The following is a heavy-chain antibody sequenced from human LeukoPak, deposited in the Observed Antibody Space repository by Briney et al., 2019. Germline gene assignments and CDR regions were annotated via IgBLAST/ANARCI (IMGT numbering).Heavy chain of an antibody. V-gene: IGHV3-7*01. CDR3: AREKYSSSWYGGNDY. Sequence: DSMKGRFTISRDNAKNSLYLQMNSLRAEDTAVYYCAREKYSSSWYGGNDYWGQGTLVTVSS. D-gene: IGHD6-13*01. J-gene: IGHJ4*02.